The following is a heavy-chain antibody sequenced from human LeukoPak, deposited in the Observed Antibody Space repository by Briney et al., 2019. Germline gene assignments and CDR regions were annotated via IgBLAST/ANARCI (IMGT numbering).Heavy chain of an antibody. CDR2: IIPIFGRA. CDR1: GGTFSSYA. V-gene: IGHV1-69*04. D-gene: IGHD2/OR15-2a*01. Sequence: SVKVSCKASGGTFSSYAISWVRQAPGQGLEWMGRIIPIFGRANYAQKFQGRVTITADKSTSTAYMELSSLRSEDTAVYYCARDRTSTPWLFDYWGQGTLVTVSS. J-gene: IGHJ4*02. CDR3: ARDRTSTPWLFDY.